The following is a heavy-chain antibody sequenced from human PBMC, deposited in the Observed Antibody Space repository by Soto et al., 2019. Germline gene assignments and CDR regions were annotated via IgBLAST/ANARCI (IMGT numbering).Heavy chain of an antibody. CDR3: ARGAYTYDYIWGSYRPFDY. D-gene: IGHD3-16*02. J-gene: IGHJ4*02. CDR1: GGSISSYY. CDR2: IYYSGST. Sequence: SETLSLTCTVSGGSISSYYWSWIRQPPGKGLEWIGYIYYSGSTNYNPSLKSRVTISVDTSKNQFSLKLSSVTAADMAVYYCARGAYTYDYIWGSYRPFDYWGQGTLVTVSS. V-gene: IGHV4-59*01.